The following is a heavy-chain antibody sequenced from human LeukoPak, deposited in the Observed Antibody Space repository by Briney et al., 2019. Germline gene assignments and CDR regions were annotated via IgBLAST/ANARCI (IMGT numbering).Heavy chain of an antibody. Sequence: GGSLRLSCAASGFTFSSYSMNWVRQAPGKGLEWVSYISSSSSTIYYADSVKGRFTISRDNAKNSLYLQMNSLRAEDTAVYYRAREIGYSSSWYDVSDYWGQGTLVTVSS. CDR2: ISSSSSTI. D-gene: IGHD6-13*01. V-gene: IGHV3-48*01. J-gene: IGHJ4*02. CDR1: GFTFSSYS. CDR3: AREIGYSSSWYDVSDY.